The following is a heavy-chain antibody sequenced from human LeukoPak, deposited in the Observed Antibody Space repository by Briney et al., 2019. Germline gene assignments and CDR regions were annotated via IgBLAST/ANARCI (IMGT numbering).Heavy chain of an antibody. V-gene: IGHV1-2*02. J-gene: IGHJ4*02. CDR2: INPNSGGT. Sequence: ASVKVSCKASGYTFTGYYMHWVRQAPGQGLEWMGWINPNSGGTNYAQKFQGRVTMTRDTSISTAYMELSRLRSDDTAVYYCAREDPDLPTPAYMGWGQGTLVTVSS. CDR3: AREDPDLPTPAYMG. D-gene: IGHD3-16*01. CDR1: GYTFTGYY.